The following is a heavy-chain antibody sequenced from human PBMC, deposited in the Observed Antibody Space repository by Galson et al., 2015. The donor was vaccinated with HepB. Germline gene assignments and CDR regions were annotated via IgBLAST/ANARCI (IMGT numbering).Heavy chain of an antibody. V-gene: IGHV3-21*05. CDR2: ISSSSSYT. CDR1: GFIFRSYG. D-gene: IGHD3-9*01. Sequence: SLRLSCAASGFIFRSYGMHWVRQAPAKGLEWVSYISSSSSYTNYADSVKGRFTISRDNAKNSLYLQMNSLRAEDTAVYYCASADPSYDILGPADYWGQGTLVTVSS. CDR3: ASADPSYDILGPADY. J-gene: IGHJ4*02.